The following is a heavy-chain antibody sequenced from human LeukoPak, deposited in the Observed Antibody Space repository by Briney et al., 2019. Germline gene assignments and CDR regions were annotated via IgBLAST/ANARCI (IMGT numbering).Heavy chain of an antibody. CDR3: ARDLRGYSYGSIYYGMDV. CDR1: GFTFSTYW. V-gene: IGHV3-7*01. D-gene: IGHD5-18*01. CDR2: IKQDGSEK. J-gene: IGHJ6*02. Sequence: GGSLRLSCAASGFTFSTYWMSWVRQAPGKGLEWVANIKQDGSEKNYVDSVKGRFTISRDNAKNSLYLQMNSLRAEDTAVYYCARDLRGYSYGSIYYGMDVWGQGTTVTVSS.